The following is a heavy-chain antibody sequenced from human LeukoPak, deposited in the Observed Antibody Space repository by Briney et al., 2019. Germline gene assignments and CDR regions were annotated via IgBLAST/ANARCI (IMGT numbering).Heavy chain of an antibody. CDR2: IYYSGST. V-gene: IGHV4-61*05. J-gene: IGHJ4*02. Sequence: SETLSLTCTVSGGSISTSNYYWGWIRQPPGKGLEWIGYIYYSGSTNYNPSLKSRVTISVDTSKNQFSLKLSSVTAADTAVYYCARVIRDSSGYYYWGFDYWGQGTLVTVSS. CDR1: GGSISTSNYY. D-gene: IGHD3-22*01. CDR3: ARVIRDSSGYYYWGFDY.